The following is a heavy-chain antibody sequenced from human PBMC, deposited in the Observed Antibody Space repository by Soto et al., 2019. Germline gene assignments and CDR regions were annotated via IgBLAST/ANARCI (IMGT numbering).Heavy chain of an antibody. CDR3: ARGAFYYYGSGSYYNG. Sequence: SSETLSLTCTVYGASFSSFYWSWIRQPPGKGLEWIGEINHSGSTNYNPSLKSRVTMSVDTSKTQFSLRLTSVTAADTAVYYCARGAFYYYGSGSYYNGWGQGTLVTVSS. J-gene: IGHJ4*02. V-gene: IGHV4-34*01. CDR2: INHSGST. D-gene: IGHD3-10*01. CDR1: GASFSSFY.